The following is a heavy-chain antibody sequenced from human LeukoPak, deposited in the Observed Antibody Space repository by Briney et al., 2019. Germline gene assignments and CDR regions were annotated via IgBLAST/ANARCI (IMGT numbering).Heavy chain of an antibody. CDR1: GGTFSSYA. D-gene: IGHD2-15*01. Sequence: GASGKVSCKASGGTFSSYAISWVRQAPGQGLEWMGRIIPIFGTANYAQKFQGRVTITADKSTSTAYMELSSLRSEDTAVYYCARDWGYCSGGSCYSPFDYWGQGTLVTVSS. CDR2: IIPIFGTA. CDR3: ARDWGYCSGGSCYSPFDY. V-gene: IGHV1-69*06. J-gene: IGHJ4*02.